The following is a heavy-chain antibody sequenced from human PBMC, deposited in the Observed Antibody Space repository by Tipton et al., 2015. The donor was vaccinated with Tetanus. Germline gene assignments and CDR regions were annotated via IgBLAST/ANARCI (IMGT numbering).Heavy chain of an antibody. J-gene: IGHJ4*02. V-gene: IGHV3-33*01. CDR2: FWYDGTDK. Sequence: SLRLSCAASGFIFSSYGIHWVRQAPGMLLQCLADFWYDGTDKYYADSVKGRFTISRDNSKNTLYLQMNSLRAEDTAVYYCAREADCRGGSCFSGAVDSWGPGTQVTVSS. D-gene: IGHD2-15*01. CDR1: GFIFSSYG. CDR3: AREADCRGGSCFSGAVDS.